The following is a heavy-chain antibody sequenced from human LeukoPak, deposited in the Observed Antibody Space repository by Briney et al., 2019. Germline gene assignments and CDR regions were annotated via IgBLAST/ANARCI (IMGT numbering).Heavy chain of an antibody. CDR3: ARTYYYGSGSSYFDY. CDR1: GGSISSYY. J-gene: IGHJ4*02. CDR2: IYHSGSA. V-gene: IGHV4-59*01. Sequence: PSETLSLTCTVSGGSISSYYWSWIRQPPGKGLEWIGYIYHSGSANYNPSLKSRVTISLDTSKNQFSLKLSSVTAADTAVYYCARTYYYGSGSSYFDYWGQGTLVTVSS. D-gene: IGHD3-10*01.